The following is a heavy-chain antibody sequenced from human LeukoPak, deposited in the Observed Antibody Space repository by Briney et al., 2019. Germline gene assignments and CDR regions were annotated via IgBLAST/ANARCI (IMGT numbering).Heavy chain of an antibody. CDR2: VDPEDGET. V-gene: IGHV1-69-2*01. CDR1: GYTFTDYY. D-gene: IGHD5-12*01. Sequence: ASVKVSCKVSGYTFTDYYMHWVQQAPGKGLEWMGLVDPEDGETIYAEKFQGRVTITADTSTDTAYMELSSLRSVDTAVYYCATVPPYSGYGRWGQGTLVTVSS. CDR3: ATVPPYSGYGR. J-gene: IGHJ4*02.